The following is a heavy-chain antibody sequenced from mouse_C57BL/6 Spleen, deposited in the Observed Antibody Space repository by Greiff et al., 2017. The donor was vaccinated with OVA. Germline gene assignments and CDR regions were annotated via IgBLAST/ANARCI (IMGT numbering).Heavy chain of an antibody. Sequence: VQLQQPGAELVKPGASAQLSCKASGYTFTSYWMHWVKQRPGQGLEWIGMIHPNSGSTNYNEKFKSKATLTVDKSSSTAYMQLSSLTSEDSAVYYCAREGHYDYDEWFAYWGQGTLVTVSA. CDR3: AREGHYDYDEWFAY. J-gene: IGHJ3*01. CDR2: IHPNSGST. V-gene: IGHV1-64*01. CDR1: GYTFTSYW. D-gene: IGHD2-4*01.